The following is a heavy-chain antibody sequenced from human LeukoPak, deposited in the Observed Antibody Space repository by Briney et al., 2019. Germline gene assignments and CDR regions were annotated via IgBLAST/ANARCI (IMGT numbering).Heavy chain of an antibody. CDR2: ISGSGSST. V-gene: IGHV3-23*01. CDR3: AKDSSGWYYFDY. D-gene: IGHD6-19*01. J-gene: IGHJ4*02. Sequence: GGSLRLSCAASGFTYSSYAMSGVRQAPGRGLEWVSAISGSGSSTDDAVSGKVRFTSARDNSKITLYLQMNSPRAEDTDVYYCAKDSSGWYYFDYWGQGTLVTVSS. CDR1: GFTYSSYA.